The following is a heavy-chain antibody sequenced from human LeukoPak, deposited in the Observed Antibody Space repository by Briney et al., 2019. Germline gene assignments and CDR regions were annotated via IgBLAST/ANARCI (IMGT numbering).Heavy chain of an antibody. Sequence: SETLSLTCTVSGGSISSSSYYWGWIRQPPGKGPEWIGSSYYTGSTYYNPSLKSRVIISVDRSKNQFSLKLSSVTAADTAVYYCARHEGIGVPLQHWGQGTLVTVSS. J-gene: IGHJ1*01. V-gene: IGHV4-39*01. D-gene: IGHD2-15*01. CDR2: SYYTGST. CDR3: ARHEGIGVPLQH. CDR1: GGSISSSSYY.